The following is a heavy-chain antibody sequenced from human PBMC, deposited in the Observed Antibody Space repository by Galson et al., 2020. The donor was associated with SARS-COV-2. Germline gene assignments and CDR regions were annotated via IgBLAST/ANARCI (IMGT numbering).Heavy chain of an antibody. CDR2: IFFDGSDK. Sequence: GESLKISCAASGFTFSSYAMHWVRQAPGKGLEWVAQIFFDGSDKYYGDSVKGRFTNSRDSSKNTVYLQMNNLRADDTAVYYCARDGQTSSGWAFDYWGQGTLVTVSS. D-gene: IGHD6-19*01. CDR1: GFTFSSYA. CDR3: ARDGQTSSGWAFDY. V-gene: IGHV3-30*04. J-gene: IGHJ4*02.